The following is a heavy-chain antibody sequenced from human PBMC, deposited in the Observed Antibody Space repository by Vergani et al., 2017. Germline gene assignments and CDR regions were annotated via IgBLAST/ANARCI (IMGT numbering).Heavy chain of an antibody. CDR1: GFTFGDYY. Sequence: EVQVVESGGGLIKPGGSLRLSCVVSGFTFGDYYMAWIRLAPGKGLDWVASIKRDGTETFYVDSVKGRFTISRDNAKTTLYLQMKSLRPEDTAVYYCAKEGGGYCSGGTCYPEYWGQGTLVIVSS. CDR2: IKRDGTET. V-gene: IGHV3-7*04. D-gene: IGHD2-15*01. CDR3: AKEGGGYCSGGTCYPEY. J-gene: IGHJ4*02.